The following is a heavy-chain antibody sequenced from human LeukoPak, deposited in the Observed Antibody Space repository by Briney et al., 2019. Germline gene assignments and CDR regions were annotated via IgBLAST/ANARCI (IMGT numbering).Heavy chain of an antibody. CDR1: GFTFTTYG. D-gene: IGHD4-17*01. J-gene: IGHJ3*02. CDR2: IYPDGINK. V-gene: IGHV3-30*02. CDR3: AKSDDYGDSLDAFDI. Sequence: PGGSLRLSCAASGFTFTTYGMHWVRQAPGKGLEWVACIYPDGINKDYADSVKGRFTISRDNSKNTLYLQMNSLRAEDTAVYYCAKSDDYGDSLDAFDIWGQGTMVTVSS.